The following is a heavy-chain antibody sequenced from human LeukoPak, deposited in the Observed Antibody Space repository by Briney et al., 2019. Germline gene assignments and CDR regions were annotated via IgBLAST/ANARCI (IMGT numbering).Heavy chain of an antibody. D-gene: IGHD4-23*01. V-gene: IGHV4-38-2*01. CDR2: IHHTGST. Sequence: TSETLSLTCAVSGYSISSGYYWGWIRQPTGKGLEWNGSIHHTGSTYYNPSLKSRVTISVDTSKNQFSLKLSSVTAADTAVYYCATLNYGGKSNAAFDIWGQGTMVSVSS. CDR1: GYSISSGYY. J-gene: IGHJ3*02. CDR3: ATLNYGGKSNAAFDI.